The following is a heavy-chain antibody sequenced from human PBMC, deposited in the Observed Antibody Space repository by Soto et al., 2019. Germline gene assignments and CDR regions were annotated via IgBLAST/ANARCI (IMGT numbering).Heavy chain of an antibody. CDR3: ARPLVAPVAGPYHYGMHX. D-gene: IGHD6-19*01. V-gene: IGHV3-33*01. CDR2: ICYDGNTK. CDR1: GFTFNSCG. J-gene: IGHJ6*02. Sequence: PGGSLRLSCTASGFTFNSCGFNWVRQAPGKGLEGVSFICYDGNTKYYADSLKGRFTISRDNLRGTVYLQMNSLKAEDTAVYYCARPLVAPVAGPYHYGMHXWGQATTLTVS.